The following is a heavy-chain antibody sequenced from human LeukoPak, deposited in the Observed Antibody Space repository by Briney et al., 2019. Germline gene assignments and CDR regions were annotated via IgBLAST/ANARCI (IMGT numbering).Heavy chain of an antibody. CDR1: GGSISSYY. CDR3: ALDDSSGSHLD. CDR2: IYYSGST. D-gene: IGHD3-22*01. Sequence: SETLSLTCTVSGGSISSYYWSWIRQPPGKGLEWIGYIYYSGSTNYNPSLKSRVTISVDTSKNQFSLKLSSVTAADTAVYYCALDDSSGSHLDWGQGTLVTVSS. V-gene: IGHV4-59*01. J-gene: IGHJ4*02.